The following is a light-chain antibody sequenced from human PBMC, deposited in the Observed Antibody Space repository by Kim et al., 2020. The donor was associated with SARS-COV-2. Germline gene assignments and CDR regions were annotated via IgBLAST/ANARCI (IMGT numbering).Light chain of an antibody. CDR3: QHYGGPPYT. Sequence: ASLSSSASQSSNNIYWSWYQPKQRQTPSLLVYGASTRAPRIPDRFSGSGSGAAFTLTSRRLEHEDFEVYYCQHYGGPPYTFGQGTKLEI. V-gene: IGKV3-20*01. CDR1: QSSNNIY. J-gene: IGKJ2*01. CDR2: GAS.